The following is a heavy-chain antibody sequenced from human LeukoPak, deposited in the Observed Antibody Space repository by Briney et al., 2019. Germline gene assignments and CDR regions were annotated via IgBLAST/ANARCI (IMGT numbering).Heavy chain of an antibody. V-gene: IGHV3-21*01. Sequence: GGSLRLSCAASEFTFSSYSMNWVRQAPGKGLEWVSSISSSSSYIYYADSVKGRFTISRDNAKNSLYLQMNSLRAEDMAIYYCARDGIAGDFDYWGQGTLVTVSS. CDR3: ARDGIAGDFDY. CDR2: ISSSSSYI. J-gene: IGHJ4*02. D-gene: IGHD6-13*01. CDR1: EFTFSSYS.